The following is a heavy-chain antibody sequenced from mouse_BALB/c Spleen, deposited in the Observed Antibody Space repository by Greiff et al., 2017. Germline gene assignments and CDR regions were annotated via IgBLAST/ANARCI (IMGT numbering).Heavy chain of an antibody. Sequence: VQLKESGPGLVKPSQSLSLTCTVTGYSITSDYAWNWIRQFPGNKLEWMGYISYSGSTSYNPSLKSRISITRDTSKNQFFLQLNSVTTEDTATYYCARTILYYYGSSPHYFDYWGQGTTLTVSS. CDR2: ISYSGST. CDR3: ARTILYYYGSSPHYFDY. J-gene: IGHJ2*01. V-gene: IGHV3-2*02. D-gene: IGHD1-1*01. CDR1: GYSITSDYA.